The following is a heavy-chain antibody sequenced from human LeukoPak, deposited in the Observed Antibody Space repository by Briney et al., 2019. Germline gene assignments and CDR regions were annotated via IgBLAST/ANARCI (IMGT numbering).Heavy chain of an antibody. CDR2: IIPILGTA. V-gene: IGHV1-69*06. CDR3: ARDRWTKEGYYYGMDV. D-gene: IGHD3/OR15-3a*01. Sequence: SVKVSCKASGGTFSSYAISWVRQAPGQGLEWMGGIIPILGTANYAQKFQGRVTITADKSTSTAYMELSSLRSEDTAVYYCARDRWTKEGYYYGMDVWGKGTTVTVSS. CDR1: GGTFSSYA. J-gene: IGHJ6*04.